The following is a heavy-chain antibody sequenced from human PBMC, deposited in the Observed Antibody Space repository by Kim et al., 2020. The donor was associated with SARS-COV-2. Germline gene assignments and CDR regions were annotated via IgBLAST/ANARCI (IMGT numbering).Heavy chain of an antibody. Sequence: GGSLRLSCAASGFTFSSYWMHWVRQAPGKGLEWVSRINTDGSSTSYADSVKGRFTISRDNAKNTLSLQMNSLRAEDTAVYHCASGRESWSSAYAMDVWGQGTSVTVSS. D-gene: IGHD2-15*01. CDR1: GFTFSSYW. CDR3: ASGRESWSSAYAMDV. V-gene: IGHV3-74*01. CDR2: INTDGSST. J-gene: IGHJ6*02.